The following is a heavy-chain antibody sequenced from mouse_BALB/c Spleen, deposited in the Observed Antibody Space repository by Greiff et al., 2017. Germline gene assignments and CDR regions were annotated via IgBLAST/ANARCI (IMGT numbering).Heavy chain of an antibody. Sequence: VQLQQSGAELARPGASVKLSCKASGYTFTSYWMQWVKQRPGQGLEWIGAIYPGDGDTRYTQKFKGKATLTADKSSSTAYMQLSSLASEDSAVYYCARRRGDYGLYFDYWGQGTTLTVSS. CDR2: IYPGDGDT. J-gene: IGHJ2*01. D-gene: IGHD1-2*01. CDR3: ARRRGDYGLYFDY. CDR1: GYTFTSYW. V-gene: IGHV1-87*01.